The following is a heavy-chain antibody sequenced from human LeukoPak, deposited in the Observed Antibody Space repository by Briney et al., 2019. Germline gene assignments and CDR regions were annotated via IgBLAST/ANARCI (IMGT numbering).Heavy chain of an antibody. D-gene: IGHD2-2*01. J-gene: IGHJ5*02. CDR1: GGSFSGYY. CDR3: AIHIVVVPAAKKKNWFDP. CDR2: INHSRST. V-gene: IGHV4-34*01. Sequence: SETLSLTCAVYGGSFSGYYWSWIRQPPGKGLEWIGEINHSRSTNYNPSLKSRVTISVDTSKNQFSLELSSVTAADTAVYYCAIHIVVVPAAKKKNWFDPWGQGTLVTVSS.